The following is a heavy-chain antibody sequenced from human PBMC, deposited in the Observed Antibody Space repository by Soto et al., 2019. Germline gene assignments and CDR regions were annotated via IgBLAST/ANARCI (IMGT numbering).Heavy chain of an antibody. CDR3: AKALGYYDSTGYYIALDY. CDR1: GFTFSNYA. J-gene: IGHJ4*02. Sequence: GGSLRLSCAGSGFTFSNYARSWARQAPGKGLEWVSAISGGGAFTHYADSVKGRFTISRDNPESSLYLEMNSLRAEDTAVYYCAKALGYYDSTGYYIALDYWGQGTLVTVSS. D-gene: IGHD3-22*01. CDR2: ISGGGAFT. V-gene: IGHV3-23*01.